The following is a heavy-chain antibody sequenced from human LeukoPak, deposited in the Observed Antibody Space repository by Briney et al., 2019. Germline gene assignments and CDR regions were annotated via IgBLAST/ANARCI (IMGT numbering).Heavy chain of an antibody. CDR3: GKLVGGRYFDY. J-gene: IGHJ4*02. Sequence: GESLKISCRGSGYSFTNYWIGWVRQMPGKGLEWMGIIYPDDSDTRYSPSFQGQVTISADRSISTAYLQWSSLKASDSAMYYCGKLVGGRYFDYWGQGTLVTVSS. CDR1: GYSFTNYW. V-gene: IGHV5-51*01. D-gene: IGHD1-26*01. CDR2: IYPDDSDT.